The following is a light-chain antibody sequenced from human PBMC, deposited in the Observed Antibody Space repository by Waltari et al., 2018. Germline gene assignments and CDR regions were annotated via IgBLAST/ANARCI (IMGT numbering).Light chain of an antibody. CDR1: QSITSR. CDR2: AAS. J-gene: IGKJ2*01. Sequence: DIQMTQSPSSLSASVGDRVTITCRASQSITSRLNWYQQKPGKAPKVLIYAASSLQSGVPSRFSGSGSGTDFTLTINSLEAEDAATYYCHQTSNLPYTFGQGTKLEIK. V-gene: IGKV1-39*01. CDR3: HQTSNLPYT.